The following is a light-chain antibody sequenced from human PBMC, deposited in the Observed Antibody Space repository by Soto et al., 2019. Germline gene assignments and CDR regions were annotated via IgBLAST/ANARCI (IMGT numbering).Light chain of an antibody. CDR1: QSVSSSY. J-gene: IGKJ1*01. CDR3: QQYGSSQSVT. V-gene: IGKV3-20*01. Sequence: EIVLTQSPGTLSLSPGERATLSCRASQSVSSSYLAWYQQKPGQAPKVLIYRASSRATGIPDRFSGSRSGTDFTLTISRLEPEDFAVYYCQQYGSSQSVTFGHGTKVDIK. CDR2: RAS.